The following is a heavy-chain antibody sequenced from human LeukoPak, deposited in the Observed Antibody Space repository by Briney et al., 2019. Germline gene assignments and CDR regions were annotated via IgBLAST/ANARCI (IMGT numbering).Heavy chain of an antibody. J-gene: IGHJ4*02. CDR2: IIPIFGTA. Sequence: ASVMVSCKASGGTFSSYAISWVRQAPGQGLEWMGRIIPIFGTANYAQKFQGRVTITTDESTSTAYMELSSLRSEDTAVYYCARDHHYYDSSGYPGLFDYWGQGTLVTVSS. V-gene: IGHV1-69*05. D-gene: IGHD3-22*01. CDR3: ARDHHYYDSSGYPGLFDY. CDR1: GGTFSSYA.